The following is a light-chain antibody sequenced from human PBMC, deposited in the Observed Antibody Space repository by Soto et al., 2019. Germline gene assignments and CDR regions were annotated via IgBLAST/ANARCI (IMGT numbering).Light chain of an antibody. Sequence: DIQMTQSPSTLSASVGDRVTITCRASQTISNWLAWYQHKPGKAPKVLIYDASTLDGGVPSRFSGRRSGTDFTLTISSLQHDDFATYYCQHYNSYPWTFGQGTKVDI. CDR1: QTISNW. CDR2: DAS. CDR3: QHYNSYPWT. J-gene: IGKJ1*01. V-gene: IGKV1-5*01.